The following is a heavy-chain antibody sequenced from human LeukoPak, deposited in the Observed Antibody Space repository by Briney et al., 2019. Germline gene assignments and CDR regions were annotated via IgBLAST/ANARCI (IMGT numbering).Heavy chain of an antibody. V-gene: IGHV3-30*03. CDR1: GFTFSSYG. D-gene: IGHD6-13*01. Sequence: GRSLRLSCAASGFTFSSYGMHWVRQAPGKGLEWVAVISYDGSSKYYADSVKGRFTISRDNSNNTSFLQMNSLRAEDTAVYYCARTSKGIAAAGRNWFDPWGQGTLVTVSS. CDR2: ISYDGSSK. J-gene: IGHJ5*02. CDR3: ARTSKGIAAAGRNWFDP.